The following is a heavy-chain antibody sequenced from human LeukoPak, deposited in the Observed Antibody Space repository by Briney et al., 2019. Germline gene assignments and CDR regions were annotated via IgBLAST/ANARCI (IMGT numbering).Heavy chain of an antibody. V-gene: IGHV4-31*03. D-gene: IGHD3-22*01. CDR1: GGSISSGGYY. CDR2: IYYSGST. CDR3: ARSRRRYDSSGYYAGY. J-gene: IGHJ4*02. Sequence: SETLSLTCTVSGGSISSGGYYWSWIRQHPGKGLEWIGYIYYSGSTYYNPSLKSRVTISVDTSKNQFSLKLGSVTAADTAVYYCARSRRRYDSSGYYAGYWGQGTLVTVSS.